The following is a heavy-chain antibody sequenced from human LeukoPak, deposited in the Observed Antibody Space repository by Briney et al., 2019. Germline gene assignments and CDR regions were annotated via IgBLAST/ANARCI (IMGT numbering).Heavy chain of an antibody. J-gene: IGHJ4*02. D-gene: IGHD2-2*01. CDR1: GYTFTSYG. V-gene: IGHV1-18*01. CDR2: ISAYNGNT. CDR3: ARGDIVVVPAWFDY. Sequence: ASVKVSCKASGYTFTSYGISWVRQAPGQWLEWMGWISAYNGNTNYAQKLQGRVTMTTDTSTSTAYMELRSLRSDDTAVYYCARGDIVVVPAWFDYWGQGTLVTVSS.